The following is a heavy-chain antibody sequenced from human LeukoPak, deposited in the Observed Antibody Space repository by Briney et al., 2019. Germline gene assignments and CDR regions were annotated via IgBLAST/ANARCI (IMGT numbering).Heavy chain of an antibody. D-gene: IGHD3-16*01. CDR1: GFTFSSYW. V-gene: IGHV3-7*03. CDR2: INHNGNVN. Sequence: GGSLRTSCAASGFTFSSYWMNWARQAPGKGLEWVASINHNGNVNYYVDSVKGRFTISRDNAKNSLYLQMSNLRAEDTAVYFCARGGGLDVWGQGATVTVSS. J-gene: IGHJ6*02. CDR3: ARGGGLDV.